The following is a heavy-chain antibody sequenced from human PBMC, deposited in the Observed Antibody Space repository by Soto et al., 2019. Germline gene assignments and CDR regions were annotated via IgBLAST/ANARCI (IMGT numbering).Heavy chain of an antibody. CDR2: ISYDGSNK. J-gene: IGHJ4*02. CDR3: AKIHSAPGREMATPTDY. CDR1: GFTFSSYG. D-gene: IGHD5-12*01. Sequence: GGSLRLSCAASGFTFSSYGMHWVRQAPGKGLEWVAVISYDGSNKYYADSVKGRFTISRDNSKNTLYLQMNSLRAEDTAVYYCAKIHSAPGREMATPTDYWGQGTLVTVSS. V-gene: IGHV3-30*18.